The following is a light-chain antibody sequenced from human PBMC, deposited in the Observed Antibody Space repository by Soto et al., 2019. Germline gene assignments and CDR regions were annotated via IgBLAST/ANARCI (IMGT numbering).Light chain of an antibody. CDR1: QSISIN. Sequence: EVVMTQSPATLSVSPGERVALSCRASQSISINLAWIQQKPGQGPRLLMIGASTRATGVPDRFCGSGSGTEFTLTISSLQPDDFATYYCQQYNSYWRSFGQGTKVDIK. J-gene: IGKJ1*01. V-gene: IGKV3-15*01. CDR3: QQYNSYWRS. CDR2: GAS.